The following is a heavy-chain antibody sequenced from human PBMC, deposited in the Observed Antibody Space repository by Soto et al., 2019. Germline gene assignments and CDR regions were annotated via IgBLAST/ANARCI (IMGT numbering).Heavy chain of an antibody. CDR3: ATSRSIVVVTPAEYFQH. Sequence: ASVKVSFKVSGYTLTELSMHWVRQAPGKGLEWMGGFDPEDGETIYAQKFQGRVTMTEDTSTDTAYMELSSLRSVDTAVYYCATSRSIVVVTPAEYFQHWGQGTLVTVSS. V-gene: IGHV1-24*01. CDR2: FDPEDGET. D-gene: IGHD3-22*01. J-gene: IGHJ1*01. CDR1: GYTLTELS.